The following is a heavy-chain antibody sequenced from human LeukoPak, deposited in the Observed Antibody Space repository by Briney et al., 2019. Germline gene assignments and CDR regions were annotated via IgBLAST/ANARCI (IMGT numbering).Heavy chain of an antibody. Sequence: SETLSLTCTVSGGSISSSSYYWGWIRQPPGKGLEWIGSIYYSGSTYYNPSLKSRVTISVDTSKKQISLKLTSVTAADTTVYYCARHTHDSSGYYSSNNNYFDSWGQGILVTVSS. CDR3: ARHTHDSSGYYSSNNNYFDS. V-gene: IGHV4-39*01. J-gene: IGHJ4*02. CDR2: IYYSGST. CDR1: GGSISSSSYY. D-gene: IGHD3-22*01.